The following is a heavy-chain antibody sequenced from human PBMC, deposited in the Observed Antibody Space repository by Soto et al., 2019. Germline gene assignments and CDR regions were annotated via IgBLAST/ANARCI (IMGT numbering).Heavy chain of an antibody. D-gene: IGHD2-15*01. J-gene: IGHJ5*02. CDR1: GGSISSYY. CDR2: IYYSGST. Sequence: PSETLSLTCTVSGGSISSYYWSWIRQPPGKGLEWIGYIYYSGSTNYNPSLKSRVTISVDTSKNQFSLKLSSVTAADTAVYYCARVVNVDWFDPWGQGTLVTVSS. V-gene: IGHV4-59*01. CDR3: ARVVNVDWFDP.